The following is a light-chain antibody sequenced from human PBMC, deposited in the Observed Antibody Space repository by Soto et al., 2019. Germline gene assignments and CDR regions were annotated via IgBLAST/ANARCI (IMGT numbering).Light chain of an antibody. J-gene: IGKJ1*01. CDR2: GAS. CDR3: QQYNNWPVT. Sequence: EIVMTQSPATLSVSPGERATLSCRASQSVSSNLAWYQQKPGQAPRLLIYGASTRATGIPARFSGSGSRTEFTLTISSLQSEDFAVYFCQQYNNWPVTFSQGTKVEIK. CDR1: QSVSSN. V-gene: IGKV3-15*01.